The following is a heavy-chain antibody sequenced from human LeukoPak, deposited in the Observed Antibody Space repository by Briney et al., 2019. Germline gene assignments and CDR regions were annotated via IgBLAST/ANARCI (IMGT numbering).Heavy chain of an antibody. Sequence: SETLSLTCTVSGGSISSYYWSWIWQPPGKGLEWIRYIYYSGSTNYNPSLKSRVTISVDTSKNQFSLKLSSVTAADTAVYYCARTQSYYDSSGYFYWGQGTLVTVSS. J-gene: IGHJ4*02. CDR1: GGSISSYY. V-gene: IGHV4-59*01. CDR2: IYYSGST. CDR3: ARTQSYYDSSGYFY. D-gene: IGHD3-22*01.